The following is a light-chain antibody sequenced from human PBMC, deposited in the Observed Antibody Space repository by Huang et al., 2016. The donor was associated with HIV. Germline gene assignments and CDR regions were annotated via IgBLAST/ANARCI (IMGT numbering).Light chain of an antibody. CDR3: QQYDSSPYT. J-gene: IGKJ2*01. V-gene: IGKV3-20*01. Sequence: EIVLTPYPGTLSLSPGEGATLSCRARQNVSINSLAWYQQKPGQAPRLLIYGASSRATGIPDRFSGSGSGTDFTLTISRLEPEDFAVYYCQQYDSSPYTFGQGTKVEIK. CDR1: QNVSINS. CDR2: GAS.